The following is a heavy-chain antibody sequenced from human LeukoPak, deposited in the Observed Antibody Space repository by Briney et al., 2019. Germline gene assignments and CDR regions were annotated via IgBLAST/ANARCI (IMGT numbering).Heavy chain of an antibody. CDR2: IHYSGST. D-gene: IGHD5-18*01. V-gene: IGHV4-39*07. J-gene: IGHJ4*02. Sequence: PSETLSLTRTVSGGSISSSSYYWGWIRQPPGKGLEWIGSIHYSGSTNYNPSLKSRVTISVDTSKNQFSLKLSSVTAADTAVYYCARRRGYSYGYSFDYWGQGTLVTVSS. CDR1: GGSISSSSYY. CDR3: ARRRGYSYGYSFDY.